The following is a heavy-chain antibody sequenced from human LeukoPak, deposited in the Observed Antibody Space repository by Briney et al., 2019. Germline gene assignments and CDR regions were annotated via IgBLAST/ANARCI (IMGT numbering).Heavy chain of an antibody. CDR2: IIPIFGTA. D-gene: IGHD3-22*01. J-gene: IGHJ4*02. Sequence: SVKVSCKASGGTFSSYAISWVRQAPGQGLEWMGGIIPIFGTANYAQKFQGRVTITTDESTSTAYTELSSLRSEDTAVYYCARAGGGGYYDSSGYYPFDYWGQGTLVTVSS. CDR3: ARAGGGGYYDSSGYYPFDY. CDR1: GGTFSSYA. V-gene: IGHV1-69*05.